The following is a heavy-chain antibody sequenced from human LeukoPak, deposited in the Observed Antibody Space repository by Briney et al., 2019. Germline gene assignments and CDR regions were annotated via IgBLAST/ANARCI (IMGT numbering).Heavy chain of an antibody. Sequence: GGSLRLSCEASGFTFSSSWMSWVRQVPGKGLEWVSSISASGGVTHYADSVKGRFTISRDSSKNTLYLQRSSLRAEDTAVYYCARGRATYCFDYWGQGTLVTVSS. CDR1: GFTFSSSW. J-gene: IGHJ4*02. V-gene: IGHV3-23*01. CDR3: ARGRATYCFDY. D-gene: IGHD2-21*01. CDR2: ISASGGVT.